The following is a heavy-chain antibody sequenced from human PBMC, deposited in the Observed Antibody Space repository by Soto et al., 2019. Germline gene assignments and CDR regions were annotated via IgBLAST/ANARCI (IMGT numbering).Heavy chain of an antibody. Sequence: EVQVLESGGGLVQPGGSLRLSCAASGFTFSSYSMSWVCQAPGKGLEWVSGFRTGGDDGTTYYADSVKGRFTISRDNSKNTLFMQMNSLRAEDTAIYYCAKKVNSGPGSQYFDYWGQGTLVTVST. J-gene: IGHJ4*02. CDR1: GFTFSSYS. CDR3: AKKVNSGPGSQYFDY. CDR2: FRTGGDDGTT. V-gene: IGHV3-23*01. D-gene: IGHD3-10*01.